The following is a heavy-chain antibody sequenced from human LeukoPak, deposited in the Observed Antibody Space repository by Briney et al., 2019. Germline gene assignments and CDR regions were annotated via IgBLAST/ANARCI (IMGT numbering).Heavy chain of an antibody. V-gene: IGHV4-4*07. CDR1: GDSIGSYY. CDR3: ARDPYYDILTGYLIRGAFDI. J-gene: IGHJ3*02. Sequence: SETLSLTCTVSGDSIGSYYWSWIRQSAGKGLEWIGRIYSSGTTDYNPSLKSRVTMSVDTSKNQFSLKLNSVTAADTAVYYCARDPYYDILTGYLIRGAFDIWGLGTVVTVSS. D-gene: IGHD3-9*01. CDR2: IYSSGTT.